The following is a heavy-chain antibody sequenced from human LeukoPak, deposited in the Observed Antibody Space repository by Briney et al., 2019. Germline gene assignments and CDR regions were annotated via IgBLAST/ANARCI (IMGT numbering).Heavy chain of an antibody. CDR2: RIYRLSN. J-gene: IGHJ5*02. V-gene: IGHV4-39*01. CDR1: GGSISSSSYY. Sequence: SETLSLTCTVSGGSISSSSYYRGWIRQPPGKGLGWLGNRIYRLSNYYNPSLKSRLTISVDTSKNQFSLKQSSGTAADTAVYYCATKNYDFWSGSTRGWFDPCGQGTLVSVS. CDR3: ATKNYDFWSGSTRGWFDP. D-gene: IGHD3-3*01.